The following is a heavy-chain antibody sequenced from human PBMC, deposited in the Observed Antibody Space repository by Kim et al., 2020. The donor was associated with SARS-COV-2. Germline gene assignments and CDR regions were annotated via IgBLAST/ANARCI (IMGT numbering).Heavy chain of an antibody. D-gene: IGHD3-3*01. Sequence: LQGRVTMTTDTSTSTAYMELRSLRSDDTAVYYCARDLEVTIFGVVNPFDYWGQGTLVTVSS. V-gene: IGHV1-18*01. J-gene: IGHJ4*02. CDR3: ARDLEVTIFGVVNPFDY.